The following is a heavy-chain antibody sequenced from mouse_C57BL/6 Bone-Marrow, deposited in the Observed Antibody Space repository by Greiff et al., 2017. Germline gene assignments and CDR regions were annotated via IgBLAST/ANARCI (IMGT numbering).Heavy chain of an antibody. CDR3: ARGAYYSNFRDWFAY. J-gene: IGHJ3*01. CDR2: IYPRDGST. V-gene: IGHV1-78*01. D-gene: IGHD2-5*01. Sequence: QVQLQQSDAELVKPGASVKISCKASGYTFTDHTIHWMKQRPEQGLEWIGYIYPRDGSTKYNEKFKGKATLTADKSSSTAYMQLNSLTSEDSAVYFCARGAYYSNFRDWFAYWGQGTLVTVSA. CDR1: GYTFTDHT.